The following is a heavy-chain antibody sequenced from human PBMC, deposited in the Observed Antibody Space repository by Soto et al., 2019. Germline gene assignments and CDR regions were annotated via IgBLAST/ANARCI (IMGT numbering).Heavy chain of an antibody. V-gene: IGHV1-69*06. Sequence: ASVKVPCKASEDIFKSYSISWVRQAPGQGLEYMGGILPMFGSANSVDKFRGRLTLTADKSTTTTYMELTGLTDADTAVYYCARDFSCYVPALTRFDHWGQGTLVTVSS. CDR1: EDIFKSYS. D-gene: IGHD3-22*01. J-gene: IGHJ4*02. CDR3: ARDFSCYVPALTRFDH. CDR2: ILPMFGSA.